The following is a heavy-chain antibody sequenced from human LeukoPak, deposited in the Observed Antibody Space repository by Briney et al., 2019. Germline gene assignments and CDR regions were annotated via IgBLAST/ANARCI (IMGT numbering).Heavy chain of an antibody. V-gene: IGHV3-11*05. CDR2: FSSSSIYT. CDR3: ARGSPPDY. CDR1: GFIFSDYY. Sequence: TGGSLRLSCAASGFIFSDYYMSWIRQSPGKALEWLSYFSSSSIYTSYADSVKGRFTISRDNAKNSLYLQLTSLRAEDPAVYSCARGSPPDYWGQGTLVTVSS. D-gene: IGHD2-15*01. J-gene: IGHJ4*02.